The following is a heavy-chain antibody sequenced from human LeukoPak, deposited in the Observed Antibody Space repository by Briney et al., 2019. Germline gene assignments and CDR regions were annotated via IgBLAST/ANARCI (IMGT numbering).Heavy chain of an antibody. CDR1: GFTFNTYS. V-gene: IGHV3-48*02. J-gene: IGHJ3*01. CDR3: AREGHYGALDV. Sequence: GGSLRLSCAASGFTFNTYSMKWVRQAPGEGLEWVSYISTSSTWIQYADSVKGRFTISRDDAKSSLHLQMTSLRDEDTAVYFCAREGHYGALDVWGQGTVVTVSS. CDR2: ISTSSTWI. D-gene: IGHD3-10*01.